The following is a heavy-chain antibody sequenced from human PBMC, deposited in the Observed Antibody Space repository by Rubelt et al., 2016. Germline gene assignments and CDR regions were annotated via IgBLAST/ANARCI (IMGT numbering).Heavy chain of an antibody. CDR1: GVSLSSGAYY. V-gene: IGHV4-31*03. CDR3: ARDSTSFSLDY. Sequence: QVQLQESGPGLVKPSQTLSLTCTVSGVSLSSGAYYWTWIRHLPGKGLEWIGYIYYSGRSSHNPSLEGRISTSVYTSKNQFSLKRGAVTAADTVVDYCARDSTSFSLDYWGQGIRVTVTA. J-gene: IGHJ4*02. D-gene: IGHD2-2*01. CDR2: IYYSGRS.